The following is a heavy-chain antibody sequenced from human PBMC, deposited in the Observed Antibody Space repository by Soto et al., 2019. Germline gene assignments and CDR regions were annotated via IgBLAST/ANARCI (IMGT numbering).Heavy chain of an antibody. Sequence: QVQLVESGGGVVQPGRSLRLSCAASGFTFSSYGMHWVRQAPGKGLEWVAVIWYDGSNKYYADYVKGRFTISRDNSKNTLYLQMNSLRAEDTAVYYCARERSWVWGSYIHDDFDIWGQGTMVTVSS. CDR1: GFTFSSYG. CDR2: IWYDGSNK. D-gene: IGHD3-16*01. CDR3: ARERSWVWGSYIHDDFDI. V-gene: IGHV3-33*01. J-gene: IGHJ3*02.